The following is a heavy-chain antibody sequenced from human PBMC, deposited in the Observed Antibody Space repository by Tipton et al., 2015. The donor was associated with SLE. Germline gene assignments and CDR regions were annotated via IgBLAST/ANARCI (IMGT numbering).Heavy chain of an antibody. Sequence: TLSLTCTVSGDSVSASYWSWIRQTPGKGLEWIGYIYSSVSINYNPSLKSRVTISLDTSKNQFSLNLRSVTAADTAVYYCARGGLGYSYYYYLDVWGKGTTVTVSS. CDR3: ARGGLGYSYYYYLDV. D-gene: IGHD5-18*01. CDR2: IYSSVSI. J-gene: IGHJ6*03. V-gene: IGHV4-59*02. CDR1: GDSVSASY.